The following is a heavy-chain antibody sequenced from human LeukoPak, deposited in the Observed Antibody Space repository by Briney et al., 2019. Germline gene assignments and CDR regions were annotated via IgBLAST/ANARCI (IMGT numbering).Heavy chain of an antibody. Sequence: SETLSLTCAVYGGSFSGYYWSWVRQPPGKGLEWIGEIANYNPSLKSRVTISVDTSKNQFSLKLSSVTAADTAVYYCAREGRGYKVAKFDYWGQGTLVTVSS. CDR3: AREGRGYKVAKFDY. V-gene: IGHV4-34*01. CDR2: IA. D-gene: IGHD3-22*01. CDR1: GGSFSGYY. J-gene: IGHJ4*02.